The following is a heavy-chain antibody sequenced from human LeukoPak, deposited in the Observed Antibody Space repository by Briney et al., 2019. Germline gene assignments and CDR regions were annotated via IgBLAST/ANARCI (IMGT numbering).Heavy chain of an antibody. CDR2: ISAYNGNT. V-gene: IGHV1-18*01. D-gene: IGHD6-13*01. Sequence: ASVKVSCKASGYTFTSYGISWVRQAPGQGLEWMGWISAYNGNTNYAQKLQGRVTMTTDTSTSTAYMELRSLRSDDTALYYCARCWYPEGWFDPWGQGTRVTVSS. CDR3: ARCWYPEGWFDP. J-gene: IGHJ5*02. CDR1: GYTFTSYG.